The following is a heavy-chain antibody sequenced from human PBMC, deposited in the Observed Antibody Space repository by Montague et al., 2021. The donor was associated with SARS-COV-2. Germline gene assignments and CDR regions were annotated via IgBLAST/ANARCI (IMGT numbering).Heavy chain of an antibody. J-gene: IGHJ3*02. CDR3: ARGYYDILTGYLGAFDI. D-gene: IGHD3-9*01. Sequence: PALVKPTQTLTLTCTFSGFSLSTSGMCVSWIRQPPGKALEWLARIDWXDDKYYSTSLKTRLTISKDTSKNQVVLTMTNMDPVDTATYYCARGYYDILTGYLGAFDIWGQGTMVTVSS. V-gene: IGHV2-70*11. CDR1: GFSLSTSGMC. CDR2: IDWXDDK.